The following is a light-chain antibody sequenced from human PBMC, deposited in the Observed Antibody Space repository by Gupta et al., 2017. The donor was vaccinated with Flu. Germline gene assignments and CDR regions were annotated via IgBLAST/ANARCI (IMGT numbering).Light chain of an antibody. J-gene: IGLJ3*02. Sequence: SYVLTPSPSVSVAPGQTARIACGGNNIGKKNVHWYQQKPGQAPVLVVYDDIDRPSGLPERFSGSNSGNTATLTISRVEAGDEADYYCQVWDINDIGVFGGGTKLAVL. CDR3: QVWDINDIGV. CDR2: DDI. V-gene: IGLV3-21*02. CDR1: NIGKKN.